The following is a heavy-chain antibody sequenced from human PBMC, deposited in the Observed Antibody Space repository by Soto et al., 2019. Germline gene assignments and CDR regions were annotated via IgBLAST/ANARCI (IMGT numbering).Heavy chain of an antibody. CDR3: ARTPKSSPYYFDY. CDR2: IWYDGSNK. CDR1: GFTFSSYG. Sequence: QVQLVESGGGVVQPGRSPRLSCAASGFTFSSYGMHWVRQAPGKGLEWVAVIWYDGSNKYYADSVKGRFTISRDNSKNTLYLQMNSLRAEDTAVYYCARTPKSSPYYFDYWGQGTLVTVSS. V-gene: IGHV3-33*01. J-gene: IGHJ4*02.